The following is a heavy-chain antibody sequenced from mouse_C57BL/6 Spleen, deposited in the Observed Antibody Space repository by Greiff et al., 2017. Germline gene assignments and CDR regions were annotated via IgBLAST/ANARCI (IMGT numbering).Heavy chain of an antibody. CDR1: GFSLSTFGMG. CDR3: ARMGYSNDRFAY. CDR2: IWWDDAK. V-gene: IGHV8-8*01. Sequence: QVTLKESGPGILQPSQTLSLTCSFSGFSLSTFGMGVGWLRQPSGKGLDWLAHIWWDDAKYYNPAPKSRLSMSKDTSKIQVFLKVANVDTEDTATYYCARMGYSNDRFAYWGQGTLVTVSA. J-gene: IGHJ3*01. D-gene: IGHD2-12*01.